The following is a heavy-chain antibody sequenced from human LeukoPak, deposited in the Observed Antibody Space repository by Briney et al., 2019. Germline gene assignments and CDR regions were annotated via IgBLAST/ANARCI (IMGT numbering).Heavy chain of an antibody. V-gene: IGHV1-8*01. CDR1: GYTFTSYD. CDR2: MNPNSGNT. Sequence: ASVKVSCKASGYTFTSYDINWVRQATGQGLEWMGGMNPNSGNTGYAQKFQGRVTMTRNTSISTAYMELSSLRSEDTAVYYCARYGDYDPDYGMDVWGQGTTVTVSS. D-gene: IGHD4-17*01. J-gene: IGHJ6*02. CDR3: ARYGDYDPDYGMDV.